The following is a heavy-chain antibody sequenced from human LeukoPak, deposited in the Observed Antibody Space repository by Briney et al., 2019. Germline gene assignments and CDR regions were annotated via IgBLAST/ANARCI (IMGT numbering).Heavy chain of an antibody. CDR2: ISAYNGNT. D-gene: IGHD3-10*01. Sequence: GESLKISCKGSGYSFTSYGISWVRQAPGQGLEWMGWISAYNGNTNYAQKLQGRVTMTTDTSTSTAYMELRSLRSDDTAVYYCARASYYYGSGSYFGMDVWGQGTTVTVSS. CDR3: ARASYYYGSGSYFGMDV. V-gene: IGHV1-18*01. CDR1: GYSFTSYG. J-gene: IGHJ6*02.